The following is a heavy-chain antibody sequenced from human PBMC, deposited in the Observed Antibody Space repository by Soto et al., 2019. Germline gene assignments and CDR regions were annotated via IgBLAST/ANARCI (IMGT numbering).Heavy chain of an antibody. CDR3: ARDWMVRGVMQDYYGMDV. V-gene: IGHV1-69*01. CDR1: GGTFSSYA. J-gene: IGHJ6*02. Sequence: QVQLVQSGVEVKKPGSSVKVSCKASGGTFSSYAISWVRQAPGQGLEWMGGIIPIFGTANYAQKFQGRVTITADESTSTAYMELSSLRSEDTAVYYCARDWMVRGVMQDYYGMDVWGQGTTVTVSS. CDR2: IIPIFGTA. D-gene: IGHD3-10*01.